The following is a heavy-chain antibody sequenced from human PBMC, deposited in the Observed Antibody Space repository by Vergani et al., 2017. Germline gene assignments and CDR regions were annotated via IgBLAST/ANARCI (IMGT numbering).Heavy chain of an antibody. J-gene: IGHJ6*03. V-gene: IGHV3-23*04. CDR2: ISGSGGST. D-gene: IGHD2-15*01. CDR3: AKGGYCSGGSCYSYYYYYMDV. Sequence: EVQLVESGGGLVQPGGSLRLSCAASGFTFSSYAMSWVRQAPGKGLGWVSAISGSGGSTYYADSVKGRFTISRDNSKNTLYLQMNSLRAEDTAVYYCAKGGYCSGGSCYSYYYYYMDVWGKGTTVTVSS. CDR1: GFTFSSYA.